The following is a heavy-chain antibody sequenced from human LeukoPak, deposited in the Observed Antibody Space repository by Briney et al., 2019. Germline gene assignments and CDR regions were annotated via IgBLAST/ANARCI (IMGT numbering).Heavy chain of an antibody. CDR3: ARSKDILTGYRFDY. CDR1: GGSLWSFY. D-gene: IGHD3-9*01. J-gene: IGHJ4*02. Sequence: SETLSLTWTVAGGSLWSFYWSWVRQPAGKGLEWIGRLYNNGSTNYSPSLKSRVIMSFDPSKNQFSLKLNSVTAADTAFYYCARSKDILTGYRFDYWGQGTLVTVSS. CDR2: LYNNGST. V-gene: IGHV4-4*07.